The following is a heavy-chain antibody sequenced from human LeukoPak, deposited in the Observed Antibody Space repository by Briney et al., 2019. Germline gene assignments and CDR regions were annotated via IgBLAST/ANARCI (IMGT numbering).Heavy chain of an antibody. D-gene: IGHD6-13*01. CDR2: ISSSSSYI. CDR3: ARQAHSSWYWFDP. J-gene: IGHJ5*02. V-gene: IGHV3-21*01. Sequence: GGSLRLSCAASGFTFSSYSMNWVRQAPGKGLEWVSSISSSSSYIYYADSVKGRFTISRDNAKNSLYLQMNSLRAEDTAVYCCARQAHSSWYWFDPWGQGTLVTVSS. CDR1: GFTFSSYS.